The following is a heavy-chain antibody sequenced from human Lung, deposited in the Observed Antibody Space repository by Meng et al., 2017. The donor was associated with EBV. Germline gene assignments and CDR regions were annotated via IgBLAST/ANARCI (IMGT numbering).Heavy chain of an antibody. J-gene: IGHJ4*02. CDR2: INAGNGNT. D-gene: IGHD2-2*01. Sequence: QAQCVQSGAEVKKPGASVKVSCKASGYSFTTYAKHWVRQAPGQRLEWMGWINAGNGNTKYSEKFQSRVTITRDTAASTAYMELSSLRSEDTAVYYCARTGCSSSSCYDYWGQGTLVTVSS. CDR3: ARTGCSSSSCYDY. CDR1: GYSFTTYA. V-gene: IGHV1-3*01.